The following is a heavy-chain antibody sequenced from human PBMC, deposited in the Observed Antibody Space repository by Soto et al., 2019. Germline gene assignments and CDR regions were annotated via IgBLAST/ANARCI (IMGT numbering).Heavy chain of an antibody. CDR3: ASSPSTFYDYVWY. V-gene: IGHV4-30-4*01. J-gene: IGHJ3*01. Sequence: QVQLQESGPGLVKPSQTLSLTCTVSGGSISGGDYYWGWIRQPPGKGLVGIGYIYSSGNTYYNPSLKSRVTISVDTSKNQFSLKLSSVTAADTAIYYCASSPSTFYDYVWYWGQGTMVTVSS. D-gene: IGHD3-16*01. CDR2: IYSSGNT. CDR1: GGSISGGDYY.